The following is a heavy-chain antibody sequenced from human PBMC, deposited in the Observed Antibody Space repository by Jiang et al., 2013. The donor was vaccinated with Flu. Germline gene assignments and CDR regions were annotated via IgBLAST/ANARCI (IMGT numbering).Heavy chain of an antibody. V-gene: IGHV4-39*02. J-gene: IGHJ4*02. Sequence: LLKPSETLSLTCTVSGGSISSSSYYWGWIRQPPGKGLEWIGSIYYSGSTYYNPSLKSRVTISVDTSKNQFSLKLSSVTAADTAVYYCARDKGRLWFGELSIDYWGQGTLVTVSS. CDR3: ARDKGRLWFGELSIDY. CDR1: GGSISSSSYY. CDR2: IYYSGST. D-gene: IGHD3-10*01.